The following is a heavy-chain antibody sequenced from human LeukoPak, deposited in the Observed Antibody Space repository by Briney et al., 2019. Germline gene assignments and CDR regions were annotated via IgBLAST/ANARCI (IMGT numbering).Heavy chain of an antibody. J-gene: IGHJ4*02. Sequence: GGSLRLSCAASGFTFSSYWMHWVRQAPGKGLVCVSRITSDGSSTSYADSVRGRFTISRDDAKDTVYLQMNSLRAEDTAVYYCARDLTGAVFDFWGQGTLVTVSS. V-gene: IGHV3-74*01. D-gene: IGHD1-26*01. CDR2: ITSDGSST. CDR1: GFTFSSYW. CDR3: ARDLTGAVFDF.